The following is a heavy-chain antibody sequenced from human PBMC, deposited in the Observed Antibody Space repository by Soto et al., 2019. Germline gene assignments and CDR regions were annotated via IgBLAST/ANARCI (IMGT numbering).Heavy chain of an antibody. V-gene: IGHV1-69*13. D-gene: IGHD5-18*01. J-gene: IGHJ6*02. CDR1: GGTFSSYA. CDR2: IIPIFGTA. CDR3: ARAAYSYGTAYLSYYYGMDV. Sequence: SVKVSCKASGGTFSSYAISWARQAPGQGLEWVGGIIPIFGTANYAQKFQGRVTITADESTSTAYMELSSLRSEDTAVYYCARAAYSYGTAYLSYYYGMDVWGQGTTVTVSS.